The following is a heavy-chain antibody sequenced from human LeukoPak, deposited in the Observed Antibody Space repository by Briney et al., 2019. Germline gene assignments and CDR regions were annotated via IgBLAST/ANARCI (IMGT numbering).Heavy chain of an antibody. CDR1: GYTFNNYK. D-gene: IGHD2-21*01. Sequence: ASVKVSCKASGYTFNNYKINWVRQAPGQGLEWMGWIDPNRNNRGFAQKFQGRFTLSRDTSTATAYMELSSLSSEDTAVYYCARGGASSHGDTDQYPDYWGQGTLVTVSS. J-gene: IGHJ4*02. CDR3: ARGGASSHGDTDQYPDY. CDR2: IDPNRNNR. V-gene: IGHV1-8*03.